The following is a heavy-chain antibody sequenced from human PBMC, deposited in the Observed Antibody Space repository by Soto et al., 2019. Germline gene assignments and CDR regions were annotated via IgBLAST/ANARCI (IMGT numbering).Heavy chain of an antibody. D-gene: IGHD2-15*01. CDR1: GFTFSSYS. CDR2: ISSSSSYI. CDR3: ARGYCSGGSCYSEGGCY. J-gene: IGHJ4*02. Sequence: GGSLRLSCAASGFTFSSYSMNWVRQAPGKGLEWVSSISSSSSYIYYTDSVKGRFTISRDNAKNSLYLQMNSLRAEDTAVYYCARGYCSGGSCYSEGGCYWSQGTLVTVSS. V-gene: IGHV3-21*01.